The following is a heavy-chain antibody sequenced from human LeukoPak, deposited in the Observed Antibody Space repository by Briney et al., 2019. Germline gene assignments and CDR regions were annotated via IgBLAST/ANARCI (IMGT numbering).Heavy chain of an antibody. CDR1: GYTFTGYY. CDR2: INPNSGST. CDR3: ARARYDSSGYYLPRVFQAFDI. D-gene: IGHD3-22*01. V-gene: IGHV1-2*02. Sequence: GASVKVSCKASGYTFTGYYIHWVRQAPGQGLEWMGWINPNSGSTNYAQKFQDRVTMTRDTSISTAYMELSRLRSDDTAVYYCARARYDSSGYYLPRVFQAFDIWGQGTMVTVSS. J-gene: IGHJ3*02.